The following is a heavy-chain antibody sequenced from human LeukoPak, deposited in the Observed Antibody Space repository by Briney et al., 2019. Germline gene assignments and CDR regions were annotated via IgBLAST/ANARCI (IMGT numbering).Heavy chain of an antibody. J-gene: IGHJ4*02. Sequence: PGGSLRLSCTASGFTFSSYTMTWVRQAPGKGLKWVSTITTGDGNTYYADSVKGRFTVSRDNSKNTLYLQMNSLRAEDTAVYYCARDRYYYDSSGYYLTFPDYWGQGTLVTVSS. CDR1: GFTFSSYT. CDR2: ITTGDGNT. V-gene: IGHV3-23*01. CDR3: ARDRYYYDSSGYYLTFPDY. D-gene: IGHD3-22*01.